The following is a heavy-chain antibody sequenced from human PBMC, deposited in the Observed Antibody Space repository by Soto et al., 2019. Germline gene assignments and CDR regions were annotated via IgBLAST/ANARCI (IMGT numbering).Heavy chain of an antibody. D-gene: IGHD6-19*01. Sequence: EVQLLESGGGFVQPGGSLRLSCAASGFTFSSYAMSWVRQAPGKGLEWVSSITASGDYTSYANSVKGRFTIFRDNSKNTLYLQMNSLKDEDTAVYYCAGRSAWYCFDYWGNGTLVTVSS. CDR3: AGRSAWYCFDY. CDR1: GFTFSSYA. CDR2: ITASGDYT. V-gene: IGHV3-23*01. J-gene: IGHJ4*01.